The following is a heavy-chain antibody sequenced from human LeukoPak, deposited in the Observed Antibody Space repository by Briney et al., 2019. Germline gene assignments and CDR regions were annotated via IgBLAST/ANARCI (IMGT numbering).Heavy chain of an antibody. CDR1: GYTFTDYY. Sequence: ASVKVSCKASGYTFTDYYMNWVRQAPGQGLEWMGWINPKSGGTKYAQKFQGRVTMTRDTSISAAYMELSILRSDDTAVYYCVRAGELDYWGQGTLVTVSS. D-gene: IGHD7-27*01. CDR3: VRAGELDY. CDR2: INPKSGGT. V-gene: IGHV1-2*02. J-gene: IGHJ4*02.